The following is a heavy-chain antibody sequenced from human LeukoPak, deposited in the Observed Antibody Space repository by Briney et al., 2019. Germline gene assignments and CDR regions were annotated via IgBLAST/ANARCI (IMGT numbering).Heavy chain of an antibody. CDR3: ARTDYSNYVVY. V-gene: IGHV4-59*01. Sequence: SETLSLTCTVSGGSISSYYWSWIRQPPGKGLEWIGYIYYSGSTNCNPSLKSRVTISVDTSKNQFSLKLSSVTAADTAVYYCARTDYSNYVVYWGQGTLVTVSS. CDR2: IYYSGST. CDR1: GGSISSYY. D-gene: IGHD4-11*01. J-gene: IGHJ4*02.